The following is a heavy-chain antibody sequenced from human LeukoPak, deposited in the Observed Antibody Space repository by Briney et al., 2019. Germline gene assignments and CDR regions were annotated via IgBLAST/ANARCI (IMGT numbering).Heavy chain of an antibody. CDR1: GFTFSSYS. CDR2: ISSSSSYI. J-gene: IGHJ4*02. Sequence: PGGSLRLSCAASGFTFSSYSMNWVRQAPGKGLEWVSSISSSSSYIYYADSVKGRFTISRDNAKNSLYLQMNSLRAEDTAVYYCARNIAAAGKGYYFDYWGQGTLVTVSS. CDR3: ARNIAAAGKGYYFDY. V-gene: IGHV3-21*01. D-gene: IGHD6-13*01.